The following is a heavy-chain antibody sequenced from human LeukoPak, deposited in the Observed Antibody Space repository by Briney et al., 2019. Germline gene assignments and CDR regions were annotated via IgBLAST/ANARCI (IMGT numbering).Heavy chain of an antibody. V-gene: IGHV3-30*18. D-gene: IGHD2-15*01. CDR3: AKEFRSFAHFES. J-gene: IGHJ4*01. CDR1: GVTFSRDG. CDR2: ISRDGKSE. Sequence: GRALRVSCAASGVTFSRDGTRWGPEALGKGLWWVAGISRDGKSESYIAPVTGRFTISRDNSKPTLDLQMNSLSAEDTAVYYCAKEFRSFAHFESWGPGTLVT.